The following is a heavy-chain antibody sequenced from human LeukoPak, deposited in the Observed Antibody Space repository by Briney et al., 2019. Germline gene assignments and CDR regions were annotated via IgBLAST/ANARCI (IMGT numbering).Heavy chain of an antibody. CDR2: INHSGST. CDR3: AREVAGRIEY. CDR1: GGSFSGYY. Sequence: KSSETLSLTCAVYGGSFSGYYWSWIRQPPGKGLEWIGEINHSGSTNYNPSLKSRVTISVDTSKNQFSLKLSSVTAADTAVYFCAREVAGRIEYWGQGALVTVSS. J-gene: IGHJ4*02. V-gene: IGHV4-34*01. D-gene: IGHD6-19*01.